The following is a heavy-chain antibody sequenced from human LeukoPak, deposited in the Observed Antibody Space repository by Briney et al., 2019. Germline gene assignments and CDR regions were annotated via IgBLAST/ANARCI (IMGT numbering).Heavy chain of an antibody. J-gene: IGHJ4*02. V-gene: IGHV3-48*03. Sequence: GGSLRLSCAASGFTFSSYEMNWVRQAPGKGLEWVSYISSSGSTIYYADSVKGRFTISRDNAKNSLYLQMNSLRAEDTAVYYCASTRYCSGGSCYGWGQGTLVTVSS. CDR1: GFTFSSYE. CDR2: ISSSGSTI. CDR3: ASTRYCSGGSCYG. D-gene: IGHD2-15*01.